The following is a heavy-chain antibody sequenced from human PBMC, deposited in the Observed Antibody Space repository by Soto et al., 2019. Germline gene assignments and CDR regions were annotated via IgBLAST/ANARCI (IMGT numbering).Heavy chain of an antibody. J-gene: IGHJ4*02. Sequence: SETLSLTCAVSGGSISSSNWWSWVRQPPGKGLEWIGEINHSGSTNYNPSLKSRVTISVDTSKNQFSLKLNSVTAADMAVYYCASYYDSLTGYPRLDYWGQGTLVTVSS. V-gene: IGHV4-4*02. CDR3: ASYYDSLTGYPRLDY. D-gene: IGHD3-9*01. CDR1: GGSISSSNW. CDR2: INHSGST.